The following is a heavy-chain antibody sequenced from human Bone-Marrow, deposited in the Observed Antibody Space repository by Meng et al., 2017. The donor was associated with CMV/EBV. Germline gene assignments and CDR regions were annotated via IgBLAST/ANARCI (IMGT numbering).Heavy chain of an antibody. V-gene: IGHV1-2*02. CDR1: GYTFTGYY. D-gene: IGHD2-21*02. Sequence: ASVKVSCKASGYTFTGYYMHWVRQAPGQGLEWMGWINPNSGGTNYAQKFQGRVTMTRDTSISTAYMELSRLRSDDTAVYYCATSAGDSPGFDYWGQGTLVTVSS. J-gene: IGHJ4*02. CDR3: ATSAGDSPGFDY. CDR2: INPNSGGT.